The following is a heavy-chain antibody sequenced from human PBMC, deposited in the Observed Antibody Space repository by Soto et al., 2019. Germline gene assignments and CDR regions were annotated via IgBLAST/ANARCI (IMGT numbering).Heavy chain of an antibody. Sequence: QVQLVQSGAEVKKPGASVKVSCKASGYTCTGYYMHWVRQAPGQGLEWMGWINPNSGGTNYAQKFQGRVTMTRDTSIITAYMELSRLRSDDTAVYYCARGFYGDYGSYYFDYWGQGTLVTVSS. V-gene: IGHV1-2*02. D-gene: IGHD4-17*01. CDR1: GYTCTGYY. J-gene: IGHJ4*02. CDR2: INPNSGGT. CDR3: ARGFYGDYGSYYFDY.